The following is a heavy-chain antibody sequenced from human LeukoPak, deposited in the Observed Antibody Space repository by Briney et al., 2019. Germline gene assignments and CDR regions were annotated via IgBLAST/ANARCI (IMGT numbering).Heavy chain of an antibody. D-gene: IGHD2-21*01. CDR3: ARDSRRGGYFDY. V-gene: IGHV4-34*01. CDR1: GGSFSGYY. CDR2: INHSGST. Sequence: PSETLSLTCAVYGGSFSGYYWSWIRQPPGKGLEWIGEINHSGSTNYNPSLKSRVTISVDTSKNQFSLKLSSVTAADTAVYYCARDSRRGGYFDYWGQGTLVTVSS. J-gene: IGHJ4*02.